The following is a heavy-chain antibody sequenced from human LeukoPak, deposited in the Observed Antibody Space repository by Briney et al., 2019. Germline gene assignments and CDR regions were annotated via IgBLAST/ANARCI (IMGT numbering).Heavy chain of an antibody. V-gene: IGHV3-23*01. Sequence: GGSLRLSCAASGFTFSSYAMSWVRQAPGKGLEWVSVISGSGGSTDYADSVKGRFTISRDNSKNTLYLQMNSLRAEDTAVYYCAKVSTVSSLSSGYYPIDSWGQGTLVTVSS. D-gene: IGHD3-22*01. J-gene: IGHJ4*02. CDR2: ISGSGGST. CDR1: GFTFSSYA. CDR3: AKVSTVSSLSSGYYPIDS.